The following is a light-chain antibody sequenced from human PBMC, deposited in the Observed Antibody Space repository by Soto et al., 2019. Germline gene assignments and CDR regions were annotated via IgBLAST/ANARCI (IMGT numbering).Light chain of an antibody. CDR1: QSVFTN. V-gene: IGKV3-15*01. CDR2: GAS. CDR3: QQYNNWPYT. Sequence: EIVMTQSPATLSVSPGERVTLSCRASQSVFTNLAWSQHKPGQAPRLLIYGASTRATGIPARFSGSGSGTELTLTISSLQSEDFAVYYCQQYNNWPYTFGQGTKLEIK. J-gene: IGKJ2*01.